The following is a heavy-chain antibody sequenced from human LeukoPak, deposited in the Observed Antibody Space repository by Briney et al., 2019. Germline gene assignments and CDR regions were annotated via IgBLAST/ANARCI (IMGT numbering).Heavy chain of an antibody. V-gene: IGHV3-30-3*01. CDR3: AKDLPAAAGV. CDR1: GFTFSSYA. CDR2: ISYDGSNK. Sequence: GGSLRLSCAASGFTFSSYAMHWVRQAPGKGLEWVAVISYDGSNKYYADSVKGRFTISRDNSKNTLYLQMNSLRAEDTAVYYCAKDLPAAAGVWGQGTLVTVSS. D-gene: IGHD6-13*01. J-gene: IGHJ4*02.